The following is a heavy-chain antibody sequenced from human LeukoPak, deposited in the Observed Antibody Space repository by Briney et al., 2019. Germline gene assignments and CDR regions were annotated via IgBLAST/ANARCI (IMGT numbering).Heavy chain of an antibody. V-gene: IGHV1-2*02. CDR3: AQSSGWDSLKY. CDR1: GHTFTDYY. CDR2: INPNSGGT. D-gene: IGHD6-19*01. J-gene: IGHJ4*02. Sequence: GSVKVSCKASGHTFTDYYMHWVRQAPGQGLEWMGWINPNSGGTNHAQKFQGRVSMTRDTSISTAYMELSRLRSDDTAVYYCAQSSGWDSLKYWGQGTLVTVSS.